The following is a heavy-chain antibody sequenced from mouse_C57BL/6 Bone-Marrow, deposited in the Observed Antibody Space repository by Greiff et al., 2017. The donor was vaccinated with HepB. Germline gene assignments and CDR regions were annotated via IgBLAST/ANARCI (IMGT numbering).Heavy chain of an antibody. J-gene: IGHJ4*01. CDR2: IWRGGST. CDR3: AKSLYGSSYDAMDY. V-gene: IGHV2-5*01. CDR1: GFSLTSYG. Sequence: QVQLQQSGPGLVQPSQSLSITCTVSGFSLTSYGVHWVRQSPGKGLEWLGVIWRGGSTDYNAAFMSRLTITKDNSKSQVFFKMNSLQADDTAIYCCAKSLYGSSYDAMDYWGQGTSVTVSS. D-gene: IGHD1-1*01.